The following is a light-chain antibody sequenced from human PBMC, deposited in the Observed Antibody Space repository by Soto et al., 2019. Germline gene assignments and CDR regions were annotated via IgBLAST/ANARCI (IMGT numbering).Light chain of an antibody. J-gene: IGLJ2*01. V-gene: IGLV3-1*01. CDR2: QDS. CDR1: KLVDKY. CDR3: QAWDSSTVV. Sequence: SYELTQPPSVPVSPGQTASITCSGDKLVDKYACWYQQKPGQSPVLVIYQDSKRPSGIPERFSGSNSGNTATLTISGTQAMDEADYYCQAWDSSTVVFGGGTKLTVL.